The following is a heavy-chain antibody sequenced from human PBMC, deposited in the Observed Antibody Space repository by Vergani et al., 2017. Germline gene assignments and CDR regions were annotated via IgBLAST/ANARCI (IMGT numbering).Heavy chain of an antibody. J-gene: IGHJ6*02. CDR2: ISYDGSNK. Sequence: QVQLVESGGGVVPPGRSLRLSCAASGFTFSSYGMHWVRQAPGKGLEWVAVISYDGSNKYYADSVKGRFTISRDNSKNTLYLQMNSLSAEDTAVYYCASDGYGDYNAGGMDVWGQGTTVTVSS. D-gene: IGHD4-17*01. CDR1: GFTFSSYG. CDR3: ASDGYGDYNAGGMDV. V-gene: IGHV3-30*03.